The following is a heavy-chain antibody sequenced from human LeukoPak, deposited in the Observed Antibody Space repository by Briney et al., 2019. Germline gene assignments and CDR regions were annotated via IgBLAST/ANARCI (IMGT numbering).Heavy chain of an antibody. CDR2: INHSGST. D-gene: IGHD4-17*01. Sequence: SETLSLTCAVYGGSFSGYYWGWIRQPPGKGLEWIGEINHSGSTNYNPSLKSRVTISVDTSKNQFSLKLSSVTAADTAVYYCARGLGRVPTVIRGFDPWGQGTLVTVSS. J-gene: IGHJ5*02. CDR3: ARGLGRVPTVIRGFDP. V-gene: IGHV4-34*01. CDR1: GGSFSGYY.